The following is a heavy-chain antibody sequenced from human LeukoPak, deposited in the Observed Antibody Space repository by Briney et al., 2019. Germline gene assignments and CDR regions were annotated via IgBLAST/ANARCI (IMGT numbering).Heavy chain of an antibody. CDR2: ISWNSDNI. CDR3: AKSINSGCSAVIDY. V-gene: IGHV3-9*01. D-gene: IGHD6-19*01. CDR1: GFTFRDYT. Sequence: PGGSRRLSCAASGFTFRDYTMNWVRQAPGKGLEWVSGISWNSDNIRYADSVKGRFTISRDNAKNSLYLQMNSLRAEDTALYYCAKSINSGCSAVIDYWGQGTLVTVSS. J-gene: IGHJ4*02.